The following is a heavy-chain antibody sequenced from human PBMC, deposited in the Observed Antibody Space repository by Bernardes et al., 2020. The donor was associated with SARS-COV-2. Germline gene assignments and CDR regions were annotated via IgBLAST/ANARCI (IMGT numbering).Heavy chain of an antibody. J-gene: IGHJ5*02. CDR1: GFSISRYD. V-gene: IGHV3-23*01. D-gene: IGHD7-27*01. CDR3: AKLTSSHHGVDP. CDR2: ISGSDGST. Sequence: GGSLRLSCASSGFSISRYDMTWVRQAPGKGLEWVSSISGSDGSTNSADSYADSVKGRFTISRDNSKNTLFLQMENLRAEDTAVYYCAKLTSSHHGVDPWGQGTLVTVSS.